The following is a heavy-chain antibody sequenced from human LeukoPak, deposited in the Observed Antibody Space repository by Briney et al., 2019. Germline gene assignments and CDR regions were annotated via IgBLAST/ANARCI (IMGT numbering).Heavy chain of an antibody. V-gene: IGHV3-21*01. CDR2: ISSSSSYI. D-gene: IGHD3-22*01. Sequence: GGSLRLSCAASGFTFSSYSMNWVRQAPGKGLEWVSSISSSSSYIYYADSVKGRFTISRDNAKNSLYLQMNSLRAEDTAVYYCARDPKRTYYYDSSGHNYFDYWGQGTLVTVSS. J-gene: IGHJ4*02. CDR3: ARDPKRTYYYDSSGHNYFDY. CDR1: GFTFSSYS.